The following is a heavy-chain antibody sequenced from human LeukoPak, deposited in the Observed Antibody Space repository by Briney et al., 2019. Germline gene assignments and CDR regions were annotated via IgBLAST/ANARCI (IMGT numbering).Heavy chain of an antibody. CDR1: GGSISSGYY. Sequence: PSETLSLTCTVSGGSISSGYYWGWIRQPPGKGLEWIGSIYHSGSTYYNPSLKSRVTISVDTSKNQFSLKLSSVTAADTAVYYCARSYYDILTGYYYVDAFDIWGQGTMVTVSS. J-gene: IGHJ3*02. V-gene: IGHV4-38-2*02. CDR3: ARSYYDILTGYYYVDAFDI. D-gene: IGHD3-9*01. CDR2: IYHSGST.